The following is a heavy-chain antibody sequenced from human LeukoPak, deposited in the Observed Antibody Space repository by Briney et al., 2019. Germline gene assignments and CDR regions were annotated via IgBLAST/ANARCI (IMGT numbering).Heavy chain of an antibody. CDR2: ISSSSRYI. V-gene: IGHV3-21*01. CDR1: GFTFSSYS. J-gene: IGHJ4*02. Sequence: GGSLRLSCAASGFTFSSYSMNWVRQAPGKGLEWVSSISSSSRYIYYADSVKGRFTISRDNAKNSLYLQMNSLRAEDTAVYYCARGGISSSWDFDYWGQGTLVTVSS. CDR3: ARGGISSSWDFDY. D-gene: IGHD6-13*01.